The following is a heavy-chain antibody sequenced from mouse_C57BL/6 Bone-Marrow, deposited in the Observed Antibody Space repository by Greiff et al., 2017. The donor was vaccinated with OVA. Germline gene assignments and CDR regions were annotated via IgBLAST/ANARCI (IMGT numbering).Heavy chain of an antibody. CDR1: GFTFSDAW. CDR2: IRNKANNHAT. D-gene: IGHD4-1*01. J-gene: IGHJ2*01. CDR3: TREAGTGVYYFDY. V-gene: IGHV6-6*01. Sequence: EVQWVESGGGLVQPGGSMKLSCAASGFTFSDAWMDWVRQSPEKGLEWVAEIRNKANNHATYYAESVKGRFTISRDDSKSSVYLQMDSLRAEDTGIYYCTREAGTGVYYFDYWGQGTTLTVSS.